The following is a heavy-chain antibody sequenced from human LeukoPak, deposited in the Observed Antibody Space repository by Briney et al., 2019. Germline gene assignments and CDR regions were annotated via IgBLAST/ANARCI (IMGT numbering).Heavy chain of an antibody. Sequence: PSETLSLTCTVSGVSIKTNSDYWGWLRQPPGKGLEWIGSIYHVGGTYYDPSLKSRVTMSVDTSKNQFSLKLSSVTAADTAVYYCARRSANYYGSGSYGWFDPWGQGTLVTVSS. V-gene: IGHV4-39*07. CDR1: GVSIKTNSDY. CDR2: IYHVGGT. CDR3: ARRSANYYGSGSYGWFDP. J-gene: IGHJ5*02. D-gene: IGHD3-10*01.